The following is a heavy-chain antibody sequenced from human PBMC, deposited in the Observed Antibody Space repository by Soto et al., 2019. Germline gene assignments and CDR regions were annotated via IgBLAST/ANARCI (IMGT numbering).Heavy chain of an antibody. CDR2: IWYDGSNK. Sequence: QVQLVESGGGVVQPGRSLRLSCAASGFTFSSYGMHWVRQAPGKGLEWVAVIWYDGSNKYYADSVKGRFTISRDNSKNTLYLQMNSLRAEDTAVYYCARVVGEIFPPYRNVVVPAARYYYYYMDVWGKGTTVTVSS. CDR1: GFTFSSYG. V-gene: IGHV3-33*01. D-gene: IGHD2-2*01. J-gene: IGHJ6*03. CDR3: ARVVGEIFPPYRNVVVPAARYYYYYMDV.